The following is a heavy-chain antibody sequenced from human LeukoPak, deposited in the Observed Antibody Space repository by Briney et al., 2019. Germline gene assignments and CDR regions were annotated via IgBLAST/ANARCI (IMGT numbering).Heavy chain of an antibody. CDR2: ISSSSSYI. D-gene: IGHD3-22*01. CDR3: ARDTVRYYYDSSGYTRLDDAFDI. V-gene: IGHV3-21*01. Sequence: GGSLRLSCAASGFTFSSYSMNSVRQAPGKGLEWVSSISSSSSYIYYADSVKGRFTISRDNAKNSLYLQMNSLRAEDTAVYYCARDTVRYYYDSSGYTRLDDAFDIWGQGTMVTVSS. J-gene: IGHJ3*02. CDR1: GFTFSSYS.